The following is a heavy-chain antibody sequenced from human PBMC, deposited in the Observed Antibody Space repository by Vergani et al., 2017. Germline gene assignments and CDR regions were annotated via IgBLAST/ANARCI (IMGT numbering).Heavy chain of an antibody. D-gene: IGHD3-22*01. V-gene: IGHV4-59*01. Sequence: QVQLQESGPGLVKPSETLSLTCTVSGGSISSYYWSWIRQPPGKGLEWIGYIYYSGSTNYNPSLKSRVTISVDTSKNQFSLKLSSVTAADTAVYYCARQYYYDSRNYYGMDVWGQGTTVTVSS. CDR2: IYYSGST. CDR1: GGSISSYY. J-gene: IGHJ6*02. CDR3: ARQYYYDSRNYYGMDV.